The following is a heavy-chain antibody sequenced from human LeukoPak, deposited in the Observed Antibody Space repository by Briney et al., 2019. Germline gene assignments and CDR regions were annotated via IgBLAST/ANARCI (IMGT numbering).Heavy chain of an antibody. V-gene: IGHV4-4*07. Sequence: PSETLSLTCTVSGGSISSNYWSWIRQPAGKGLEWIGRIYTSGSTNYNPSLKSRVTMSVDTSKNQFSLELNSVTAADTAVYYCARIYYSRFDPWGQGTLVTVSS. CDR2: IYTSGST. J-gene: IGHJ5*02. CDR1: GGSISSNY. CDR3: ARIYYSRFDP. D-gene: IGHD3-10*01.